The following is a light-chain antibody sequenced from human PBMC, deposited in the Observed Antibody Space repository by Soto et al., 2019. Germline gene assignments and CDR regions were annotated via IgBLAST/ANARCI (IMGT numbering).Light chain of an antibody. CDR2: SNN. J-gene: IGLJ2*01. V-gene: IGLV1-40*01. CDR3: QSYDRSLSGVV. CDR1: SSNIGAGYV. Sequence: QSVLTQPPSVSGAPGRRVTISCTGSSSNIGAGYVVHWYQHLPGTAPKLLIYSNNNRPSGVPDRFSGSMSGTSASLAITGLQAEDEADYYCQSYDRSLSGVVFGGGTKLTVL.